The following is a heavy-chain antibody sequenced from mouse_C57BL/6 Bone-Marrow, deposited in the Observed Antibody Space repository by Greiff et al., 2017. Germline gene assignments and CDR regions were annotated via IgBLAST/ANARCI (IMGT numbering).Heavy chain of an antibody. Sequence: DVKLVESGGGLVKPGGSLKLSCAASGFTFSDYGMHWVRQAPEKGLEWVAYISSGSSTIYYADTVKGRFTISRDNAKNTLFLQMTSLRSEGTAMYYCARRYYDYWGQGTTLTVSS. J-gene: IGHJ2*01. D-gene: IGHD2-3*01. V-gene: IGHV5-17*01. CDR3: ARRYYDY. CDR2: ISSGSSTI. CDR1: GFTFSDYG.